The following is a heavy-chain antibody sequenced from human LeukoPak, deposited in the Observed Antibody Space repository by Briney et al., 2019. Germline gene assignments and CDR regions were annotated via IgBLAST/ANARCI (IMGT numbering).Heavy chain of an antibody. CDR3: PPEDRGLRFLEWSPLFDY. D-gene: IGHD3-3*01. Sequence: ASVKVSCKASGGTFSSYAISWVRQAPGQGLEWMGRISPILGIANYAQKFQGRVTITADKSTSTAYMELSSLRSEDTAVYYCPPEDRGLRFLEWSPLFDYWAQGTLVTVSS. CDR1: GGTFSSYA. V-gene: IGHV1-69*04. J-gene: IGHJ4*02. CDR2: ISPILGIA.